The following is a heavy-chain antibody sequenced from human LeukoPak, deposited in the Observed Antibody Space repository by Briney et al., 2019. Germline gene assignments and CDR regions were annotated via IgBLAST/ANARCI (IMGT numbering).Heavy chain of an antibody. D-gene: IGHD1-26*01. J-gene: IGHJ4*02. Sequence: SVKSRITINPDTSKNKVSLQLNSVTPEDTAVYYCARAISGSLDYWGQGTLVTASP. CDR3: ARAISGSLDY. V-gene: IGHV6-1*01.